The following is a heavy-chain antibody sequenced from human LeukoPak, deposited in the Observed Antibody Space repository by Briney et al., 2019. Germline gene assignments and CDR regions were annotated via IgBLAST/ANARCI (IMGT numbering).Heavy chain of an antibody. CDR1: GFTFSSYS. Sequence: GGSLRLSCAASGFTFSSYSMNWVRQAPGKGLEWVSSISSSSSYIYYADSVKGRFTISRDNAKNSLYLQMNSLRAEDTAVYYCARDLRGVATVVTPWYFDYWGQGTLVTVSS. CDR2: ISSSSSYI. CDR3: ARDLRGVATVVTPWYFDY. J-gene: IGHJ4*02. V-gene: IGHV3-21*01. D-gene: IGHD4-23*01.